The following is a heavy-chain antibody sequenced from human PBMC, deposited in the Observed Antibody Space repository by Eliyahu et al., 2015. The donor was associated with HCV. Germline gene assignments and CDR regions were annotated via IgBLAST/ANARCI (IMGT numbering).Heavy chain of an antibody. V-gene: IGHV4-39*01. CDR1: GGSISSSSYY. J-gene: IGHJ5*02. CDR2: IYYSGST. Sequence: HLQLQESGPGLVKPSETLSLTCTVSGGSISSSSYYWGWIRQPPGKWLEWIGSIYYSGSTYYNPSLKSRITISVDTSKNQFSLRLSSVTAADTAVYYCARARWFGELRFDPWGQGTLVTVSS. CDR3: ARARWFGELRFDP. D-gene: IGHD3-10*01.